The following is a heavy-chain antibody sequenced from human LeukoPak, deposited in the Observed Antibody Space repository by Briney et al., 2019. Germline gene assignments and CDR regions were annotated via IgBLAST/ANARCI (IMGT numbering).Heavy chain of an antibody. CDR2: IYSGGRT. CDR1: GFTVSTNN. CDR3: ASYDILTDYYSVGLEY. Sequence: PGGSLRLSCAASGFTVSTNNMNWVRQAPGKGLEWVSVIYSGGRTYYADSVKGRFTISRDNSKNTLYLQMNSLRAEDTAVYYCASYDILTDYYSVGLEYWGQGTLVTVSS. D-gene: IGHD3-9*01. V-gene: IGHV3-53*01. J-gene: IGHJ4*02.